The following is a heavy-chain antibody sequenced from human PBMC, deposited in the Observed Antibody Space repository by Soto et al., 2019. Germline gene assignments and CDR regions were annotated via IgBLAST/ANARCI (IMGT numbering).Heavy chain of an antibody. CDR3: ARSQGGSSSLDIYYYCYYGMDV. CDR1: GGTFSSSA. CDR2: IIPIFGTA. J-gene: IGHJ6*02. D-gene: IGHD2-15*01. Sequence: QVQLVPSGAEVQKPGSSVKVSCKAPGGTFSSSASSWVRQAPGQELEWMGGIIPIFGTAKYAQKFQGRVTITADESTSTGYMELNRLTSEHTAVYYCARSQGGSSSLDIYYYCYYGMDVWGQGTRVTVSS. V-gene: IGHV1-69*01.